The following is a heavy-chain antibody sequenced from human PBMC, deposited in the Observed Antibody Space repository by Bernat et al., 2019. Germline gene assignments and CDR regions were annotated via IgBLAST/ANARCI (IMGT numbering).Heavy chain of an antibody. CDR3: ARERLARDYYYGMDV. V-gene: IGHV4-59*01. CDR1: GGSISSYY. D-gene: IGHD5-12*01. CDR2: IYYSGST. Sequence: QVQLQESGPGLVKPSETLSLTCTVSGGSISSYYWSWIRQPPGKGLEWIGYIYYSGSTNYNPSPKSRVTISVDTSKNQYSLTLSSVTAADTAVYYCARERLARDYYYGMDVWGQGTTVTVSS. J-gene: IGHJ6*02.